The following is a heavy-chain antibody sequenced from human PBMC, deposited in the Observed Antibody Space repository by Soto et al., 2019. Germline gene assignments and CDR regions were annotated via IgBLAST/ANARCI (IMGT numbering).Heavy chain of an antibody. V-gene: IGHV2-70*04. CDR3: ARVWIADSFDP. J-gene: IGHJ5*02. Sequence: GPTLVNPTQTLTLTCTFSGFSLSTPGMRVSWIRQPPGKALEWLARIDWDDDTFYSPSLKTRLTISKDTSKNQVVLTVANMDPTDTAIYYCARVWIADSFDPWGQGTLVTVSS. CDR1: GFSLSTPGMR. D-gene: IGHD2-21*01. CDR2: IDWDDDT.